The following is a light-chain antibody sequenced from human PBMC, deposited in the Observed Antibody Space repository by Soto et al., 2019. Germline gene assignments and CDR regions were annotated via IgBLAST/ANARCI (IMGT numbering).Light chain of an antibody. CDR2: KVS. Sequence: DIQMTQFPSTLSASVGDRVTITCRASQSIDSALAWYQQQPGKAPKLLIFKVSNLESGVPSRFSGSGSGTEFTLTISSLQPDDFGTYYCQQHKSYPRTFGQGTKVEIK. CDR1: QSIDSA. J-gene: IGKJ1*01. CDR3: QQHKSYPRT. V-gene: IGKV1-5*03.